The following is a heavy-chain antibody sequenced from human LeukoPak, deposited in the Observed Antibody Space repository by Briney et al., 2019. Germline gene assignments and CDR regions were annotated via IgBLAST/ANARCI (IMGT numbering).Heavy chain of an antibody. V-gene: IGHV4-59*01. CDR2: IYYSGTT. CDR3: ARRLFNWFDP. CDR1: GGSISSYY. Sequence: PSETLSLTCTVSGGSISSYYWSWIRQPPGKGLEWIGYIYYSGTTNYNPSLKSRVTISVDTSKNQFSLKPSSVTAADTAVYYCARRLFNWFDPWGQGTLVTVSS. J-gene: IGHJ5*02. D-gene: IGHD3-22*01.